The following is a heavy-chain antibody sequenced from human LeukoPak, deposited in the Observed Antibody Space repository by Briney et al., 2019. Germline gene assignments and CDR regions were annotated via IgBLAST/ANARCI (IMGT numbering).Heavy chain of an antibody. CDR1: GFTLSSYS. CDR2: ISSRSDII. Sequence: GRSLRLSCAASGFTLSSYSMYWVRQAPGKGLEWISYISSRSDIIYYADSVKGRFTISRDNAKNSLYLQLNSVRDEDTAVYYCARWQGDYWGQGTLVTVSS. J-gene: IGHJ4*02. V-gene: IGHV3-48*02. CDR3: ARWQGDY.